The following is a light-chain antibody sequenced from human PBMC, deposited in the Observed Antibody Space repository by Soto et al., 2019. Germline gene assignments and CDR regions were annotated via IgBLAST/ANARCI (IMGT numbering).Light chain of an antibody. CDR2: DAS. CDR1: QSVSSY. V-gene: IGKV3-11*01. CDR3: QKYGNSPIT. Sequence: EFVLTQSPATLSLSPGERATLSCRASQSVSSYLAWYQQKPGQAPRLLTYDASNRATGIPARFSGTGSGTDFTLTISRLEPEDSAVYYCQKYGNSPITFGQGTRLEIK. J-gene: IGKJ5*01.